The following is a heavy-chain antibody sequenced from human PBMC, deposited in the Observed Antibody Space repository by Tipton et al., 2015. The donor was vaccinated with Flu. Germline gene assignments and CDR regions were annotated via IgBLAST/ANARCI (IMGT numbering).Heavy chain of an antibody. CDR1: GGSISSGDYY. D-gene: IGHD2-2*02. V-gene: IGHV4-30-4*01. CDR3: ARVGCSSTSCYKSEPVRHAFDI. CDR2: IYYSGST. J-gene: IGHJ3*02. Sequence: TLSLTCTVSGGSISSGDYYWSWIRQPPGKGLEWIGYIYYSGSTYYNPSLKSRVTISVDTSKNQFSLKLSSVTAADTAVYYCARVGCSSTSCYKSEPVRHAFDIWGQGTMVTVSS.